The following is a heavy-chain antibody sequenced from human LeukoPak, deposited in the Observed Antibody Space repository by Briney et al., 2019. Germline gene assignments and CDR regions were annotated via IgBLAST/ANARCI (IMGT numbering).Heavy chain of an antibody. CDR2: IYTSGST. J-gene: IGHJ4*02. CDR1: GGSISSGSYY. Sequence: PSETLSLTCTVSGGSISSGSYYWSWIRQPAEKGLEWIGRIYTSGSTNYNPSLKSRVTISVDTSKNQFSLKLSSVTAADTAVYNCARGGGIVGATWAFDYWGQGTLVTVSS. D-gene: IGHD1-26*01. CDR3: ARGGGIVGATWAFDY. V-gene: IGHV4-61*02.